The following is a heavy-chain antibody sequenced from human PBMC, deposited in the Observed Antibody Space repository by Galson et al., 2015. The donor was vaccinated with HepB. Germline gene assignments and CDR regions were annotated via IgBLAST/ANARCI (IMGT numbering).Heavy chain of an antibody. CDR3: ARESNWAYDS. CDR1: GFTFSDYY. Sequence: SLRLSCAASGFTFSDYYMSWMRQAPGKGLEWLSYISHSGTTVYHADSLKGRFSISRDNAKNSLYLQMNNLRVEDTAIYFCARESNWAYDSWGTGTLVTVSS. D-gene: IGHD3-16*01. V-gene: IGHV3-11*01. CDR2: ISHSGTTV. J-gene: IGHJ4*02.